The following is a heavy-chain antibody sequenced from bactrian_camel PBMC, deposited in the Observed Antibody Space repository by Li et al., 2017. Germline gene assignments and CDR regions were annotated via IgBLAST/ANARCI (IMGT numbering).Heavy chain of an antibody. CDR1: GNSWSRYYC. V-gene: IGHV3S53*01. J-gene: IGHJ4*01. CDR3: AVDILESVVAAPEPCPLLT. Sequence: HVQLVESGGGSVQAGGSLTLSCAASGNSWSRYYCMDWFRQAPGRERELVAGIDLVSSTTYADSVKGRSTISKDNAKNTLYLQMNSLKTQDTGVYYCAVDILESVVAAPEPCPLLTGARGPRSPSP. CDR2: IDLVSST. D-gene: IGHD2*01.